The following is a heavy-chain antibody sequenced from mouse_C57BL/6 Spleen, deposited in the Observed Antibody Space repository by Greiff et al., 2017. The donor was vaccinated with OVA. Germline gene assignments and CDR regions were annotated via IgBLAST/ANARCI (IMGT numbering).Heavy chain of an antibody. CDR1: GFTFSSYT. CDR3: ARLLLDY. J-gene: IGHJ2*01. D-gene: IGHD1-1*01. V-gene: IGHV5-9*01. Sequence: EVQGVESGGGLVKPGGSLKLSCAASGFTFSSYTMSWVRQTPEKRLEWVATISGGGGNTYYPDSVKGRFTISRDNAKNTLYLQMSSLRSEDTALYYCARLLLDYWGQGTTLTVSS. CDR2: ISGGGGNT.